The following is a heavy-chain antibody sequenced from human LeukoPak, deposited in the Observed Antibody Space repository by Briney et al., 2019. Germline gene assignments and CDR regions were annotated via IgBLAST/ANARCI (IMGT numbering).Heavy chain of an antibody. CDR2: ISYDGSNK. CDR1: GFTFSSYA. V-gene: IGHV3-30*04. CDR3: ATGYSSSWYFDY. D-gene: IGHD6-13*01. Sequence: GSLRLSCAASGFTFSSYAMHWVRQAPGKGLEWVAVISYDGSNKYYADSVKGRFTISRDNSKNTLYLQMNSLRAEDTAVYYCATGYSSSWYFDYWGQGTLATVSS. J-gene: IGHJ4*02.